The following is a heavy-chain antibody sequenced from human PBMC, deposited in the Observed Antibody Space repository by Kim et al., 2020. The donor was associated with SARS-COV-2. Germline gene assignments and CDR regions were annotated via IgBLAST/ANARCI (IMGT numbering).Heavy chain of an antibody. V-gene: IGHV3-30*18. CDR3: AKSRVTRSASSDY. J-gene: IGHJ4*02. CDR1: GFTFSSYA. CDR2: ISNDGTKK. Sequence: GGSLRLSCEVSGFTFSSYAMHWVRHAPGQGLEWVAVISNDGTKKDYADSLKGRFTISRDNSKNTLYLQMNSLNTDDTGVYYCAKSRVTRSASSDYWGQGTLATVSS. D-gene: IGHD2-2*01.